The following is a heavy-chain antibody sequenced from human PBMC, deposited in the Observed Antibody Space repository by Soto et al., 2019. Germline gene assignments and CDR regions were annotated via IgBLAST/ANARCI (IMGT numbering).Heavy chain of an antibody. CDR2: IYYSGST. CDR1: GGSISSYY. V-gene: IGHV4-59*01. CDR3: ARGHPPVGFDP. Sequence: QVQLQESGPGLVKPSETLSLTCTVSGGSISSYYWSWIRQPPGKGLEWIGYIYYSGSTNYNPSLKSRVTISVDTSKNQFSLKLSSVTAADTAVYYCARGHPPVGFDPWGQGTLVTVSS. J-gene: IGHJ5*02. D-gene: IGHD2-15*01.